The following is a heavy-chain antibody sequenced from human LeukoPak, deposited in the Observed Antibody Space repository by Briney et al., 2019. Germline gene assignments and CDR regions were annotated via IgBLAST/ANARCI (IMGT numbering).Heavy chain of an antibody. V-gene: IGHV3-23*01. CDR1: GFTFNTYV. Sequence: GGSLRLSCVASGFTFNTYVMSWVRQAPGKGLEWVATITGGGITYYADLVKGRFTVSRDNSRNTLFLQMDSLRVEDTAVYYCAKRGPPGDPYFDYWGQGTLVTVSS. CDR2: ITGGGIT. D-gene: IGHD3-10*01. J-gene: IGHJ4*02. CDR3: AKRGPPGDPYFDY.